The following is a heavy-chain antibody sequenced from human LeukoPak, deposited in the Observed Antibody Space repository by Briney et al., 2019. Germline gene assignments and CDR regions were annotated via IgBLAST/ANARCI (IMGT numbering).Heavy chain of an antibody. CDR1: GGSISSYY. Sequence: PSETLSLTCTVSGGSISSYYWSWIRQPAGKGLEWIGRIYTSGSTNYNPSLKSRVTMSVGTSKNQFSLRLSSVTAADTAVYYCARVHDFWSGYSMDVWGKGTTVTVSS. J-gene: IGHJ6*03. CDR2: IYTSGST. V-gene: IGHV4-4*07. D-gene: IGHD3-3*01. CDR3: ARVHDFWSGYSMDV.